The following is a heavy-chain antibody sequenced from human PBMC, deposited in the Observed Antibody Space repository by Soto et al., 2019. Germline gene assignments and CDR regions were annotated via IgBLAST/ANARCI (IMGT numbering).Heavy chain of an antibody. D-gene: IGHD5-18*01. V-gene: IGHV4-34*01. CDR2: INHSGST. CDR1: GGSFIGYY. J-gene: IGHJ4*02. Sequence: SETLSLTCAAYGGSFIGYYCIFIRHPPCKGLEWIGEINHSGSTNYNPSLKSRVTISVDTSKNQFSLKLSSVTAADTAVYYCARVRIQLWSQGFSFFDYWGQGTLVTVSS. CDR3: ARVRIQLWSQGFSFFDY.